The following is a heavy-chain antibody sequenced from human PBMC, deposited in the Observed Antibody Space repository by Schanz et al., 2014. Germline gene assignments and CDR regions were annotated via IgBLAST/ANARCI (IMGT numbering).Heavy chain of an antibody. J-gene: IGHJ3*01. CDR2: INPSDGGT. CDR1: GYTFTRSG. CDR3: ARGYYGSGSYCAFDV. D-gene: IGHD3-10*01. V-gene: IGHV1-46*01. Sequence: QVQLVQSGGEVKTPGASVKVSCKASGYTFTRSGISWVRQAPGQGLEWMGIINPSDGGTNNAQKFHGRVTMTRDTSTSTVYMELSSLTSEDTAVYYCARGYYGSGSYCAFDVWGQGTLVTVSS.